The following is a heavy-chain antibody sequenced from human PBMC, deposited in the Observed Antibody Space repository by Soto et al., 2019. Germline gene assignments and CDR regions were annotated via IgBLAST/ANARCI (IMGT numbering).Heavy chain of an antibody. Sequence: QVQLVESGGGVVQPGRSLRLSCAASGFTFSSYAMHWVRQAPGKGLEWVAVISYDGSNKYYADSVQGRFTNSRDNSKNTLYLQMNSLRAEDTAVYYCARDSAPPLRGYYYDSSGPSAAFDIWGQGTMVTVSS. CDR2: ISYDGSNK. CDR1: GFTFSSYA. J-gene: IGHJ3*02. D-gene: IGHD3-22*01. CDR3: ARDSAPPLRGYYYDSSGPSAAFDI. V-gene: IGHV3-30-3*01.